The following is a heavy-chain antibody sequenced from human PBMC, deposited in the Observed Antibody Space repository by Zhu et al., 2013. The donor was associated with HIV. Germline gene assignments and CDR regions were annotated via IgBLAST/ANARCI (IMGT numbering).Heavy chain of an antibody. V-gene: IGHV4-39*07. CDR1: GGSISSSSYY. Sequence: QVQLQESGPGLVKPSETLSLTCTVSGGSISSSSYYWGWIRQPPGRGLEWIGSVYEGGSTYYNPSLMSRVTISMDTSNSQVSLKLTSVTAADTAVYFCARDRNINWFYYWGQGTLVTVSS. CDR2: VYEGGST. CDR3: ARDRNINWFYY. J-gene: IGHJ5*01.